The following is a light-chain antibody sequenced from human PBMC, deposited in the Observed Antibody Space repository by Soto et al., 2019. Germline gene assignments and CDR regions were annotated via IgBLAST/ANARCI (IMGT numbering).Light chain of an antibody. Sequence: AIQMTQSPSSLSASVGDRVTITCRASQDIRTELGWYQQKPGNAPKLLIYATSILQSGVPSRFSGIGSGTDFTLTISSLQPEDFATYYCLQYYSYPRTFGQGNMVDI. CDR1: QDIRTE. V-gene: IGKV1-6*01. CDR2: ATS. J-gene: IGKJ1*01. CDR3: LQYYSYPRT.